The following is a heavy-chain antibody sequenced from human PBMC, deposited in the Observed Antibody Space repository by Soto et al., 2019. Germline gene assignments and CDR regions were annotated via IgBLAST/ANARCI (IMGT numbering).Heavy chain of an antibody. J-gene: IGHJ4*02. CDR3: VKDYIAVTGKGFFGS. D-gene: IGHD6-19*01. V-gene: IGHV3-23*01. Sequence: VQLLESGGGLVPPGGSLRLSCAPSGFTFSTFAMGWVRQAPGKGLEWISHITGAGRTTYADSVKGRFTISRDNFKNTLYLQMDNVSAEDTALYYCVKDYIAVTGKGFFGSWGQGALVTVSS. CDR2: ITGAGRTT. CDR1: GFTFSTFA.